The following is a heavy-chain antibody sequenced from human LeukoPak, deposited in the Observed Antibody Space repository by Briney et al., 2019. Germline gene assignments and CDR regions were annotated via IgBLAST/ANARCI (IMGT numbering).Heavy chain of an antibody. V-gene: IGHV4-34*01. CDR2: INHSGST. CDR3: ARGVGYGSLVFGY. Sequence: SETLSLTCAVYGGSFSGYYWSWIRQPPGKGLEWIGEINHSGSTNYNPSLKSRVTISVDTSKNQFSLKLSSVTAADTAVYYCARGVGYGSLVFGYWGQGTLVTVSS. CDR1: GGSFSGYY. D-gene: IGHD5-18*01. J-gene: IGHJ4*02.